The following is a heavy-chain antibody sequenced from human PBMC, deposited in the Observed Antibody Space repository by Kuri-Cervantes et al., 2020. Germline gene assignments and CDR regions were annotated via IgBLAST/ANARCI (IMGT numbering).Heavy chain of an antibody. V-gene: IGHV1-18*01. Sequence: ASVKVSCKASGYTFTSYGISWVRQALGQGLEWMGWISAYNGNTNYAQKLQGRVTMTTDTSTSTAYMELRSLRSDDTAVYYCARDLSGVETYYDFLGYYYGMDVWGQGTTVTVSS. CDR2: ISAYNGNT. CDR1: GYTFTSYG. CDR3: ARDLSGVETYYDFLGYYYGMDV. J-gene: IGHJ6*02. D-gene: IGHD3-3*01.